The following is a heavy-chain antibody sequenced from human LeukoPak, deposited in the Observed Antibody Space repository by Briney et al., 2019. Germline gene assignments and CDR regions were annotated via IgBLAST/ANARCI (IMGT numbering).Heavy chain of an antibody. CDR1: GGSFSGYY. D-gene: IGHD5-18*01. V-gene: IGHV4-34*01. Sequence: SETLSLTCAVYGGSFSGYYWSWIRQPPGKGLEWIGEINHSGSTNYNPSLKSRVTISVDTSKNQFSLKLSSVTAADTAVYYCARVGQWIQNHRPRGRSNWFDPWGQGTLVTVSS. J-gene: IGHJ5*02. CDR3: ARVGQWIQNHRPRGRSNWFDP. CDR2: INHSGST.